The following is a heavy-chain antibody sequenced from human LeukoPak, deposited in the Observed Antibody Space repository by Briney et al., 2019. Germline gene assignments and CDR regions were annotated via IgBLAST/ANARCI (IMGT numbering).Heavy chain of an antibody. V-gene: IGHV3-33*06. CDR1: GFTFSSYG. CDR2: IWYDGSNK. CDR3: ANWGSYRYYFDY. J-gene: IGHJ4*02. D-gene: IGHD3-16*02. Sequence: GGSLRLSCAASGFTFSSYGMHWVRQAPGKGLEWVAVIWYDGSNKYYADSVKGRFTISRDNSKNTLYLQMNSLRAEDTAVYYCANWGSYRYYFDYWGQGTLVTVSS.